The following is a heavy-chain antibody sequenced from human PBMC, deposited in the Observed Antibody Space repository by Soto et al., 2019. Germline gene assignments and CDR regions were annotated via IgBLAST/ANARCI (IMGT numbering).Heavy chain of an antibody. CDR3: ARGVVVVTNYYFDQ. CDR2: INPNGGST. Sequence: VQLVQSGAEVKKPGASVKLSCKAPADTFTSYYIHWVRQAPGHGLEWMGIINPNGGSTRFAQTFQGRITMTRDTSTSTVYMELSGLKSDDTAIYYCARGVVVVTNYYFDQWGQGTLVTVSS. CDR1: ADTFTSYY. D-gene: IGHD2-2*01. J-gene: IGHJ4*02. V-gene: IGHV1-46*01.